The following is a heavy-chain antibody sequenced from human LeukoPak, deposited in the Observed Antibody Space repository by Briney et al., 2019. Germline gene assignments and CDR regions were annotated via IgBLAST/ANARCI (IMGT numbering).Heavy chain of an antibody. Sequence: GSLRLSCAASGFTFSSYSMNWVRQAPGKGLEWVSYISSSSSTIYYADSVKGRFTISRDNAKNSLYLQMNSLRAEDTAVYYCARGDVEAAPPFDPWGQGTLVTVSS. V-gene: IGHV3-48*04. CDR1: GFTFSSYS. D-gene: IGHD6-6*01. J-gene: IGHJ5*02. CDR3: ARGDVEAAPPFDP. CDR2: ISSSSSTI.